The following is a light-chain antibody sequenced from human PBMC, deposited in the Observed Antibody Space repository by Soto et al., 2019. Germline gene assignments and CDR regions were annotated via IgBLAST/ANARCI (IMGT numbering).Light chain of an antibody. V-gene: IGKV1-17*01. CDR3: LQHNSYPLT. CDR2: AAS. Sequence: DIQMTQSPSSLSASVGDRVTLTCRARQSIGIYLNWYQKKPGKAPKLLIHAASTLQSGAPSTSSGSGYGTDFALTISSLQPEEIATYYCLQHNSYPLTVGQGTRLEIK. CDR1: QSIGIY. J-gene: IGKJ5*01.